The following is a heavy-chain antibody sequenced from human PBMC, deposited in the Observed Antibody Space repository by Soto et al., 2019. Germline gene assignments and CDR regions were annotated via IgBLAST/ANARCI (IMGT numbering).Heavy chain of an antibody. J-gene: IGHJ5*02. CDR2: ISFSSSTI. V-gene: IGHV3-48*02. D-gene: IGHD2-8*01. CDR1: GFIFSTYS. CDR3: ARDNGMAGSFDP. Sequence: QPGGSLRLSCAASGFIFSTYSMNWVRQAPGKGLEWVSYISFSSSTIFYADSVRGRFTISRDNAKNSLYLQMNTLRDEDTAVYYCARDNGMAGSFDPWGQGTLVTVSS.